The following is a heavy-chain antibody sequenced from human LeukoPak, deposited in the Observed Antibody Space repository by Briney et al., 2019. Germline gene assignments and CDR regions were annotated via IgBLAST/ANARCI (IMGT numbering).Heavy chain of an antibody. J-gene: IGHJ4*02. CDR3: ASSRYDSSGYYGIIGY. Sequence: GGSLRLSCAASGFTFSSYSMNWVRQAPGKGLEWVSSISRSSSYKYYADSVKGRFTISRDNAKNSLYLQMNSLRAEDAAVYYCASSRYDSSGYYGIIGYWGQGTLVTVST. V-gene: IGHV3-21*01. CDR2: ISRSSSYK. CDR1: GFTFSSYS. D-gene: IGHD3-22*01.